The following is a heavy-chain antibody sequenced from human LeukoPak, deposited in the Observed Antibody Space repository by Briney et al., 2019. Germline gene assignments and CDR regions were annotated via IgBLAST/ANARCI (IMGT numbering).Heavy chain of an antibody. V-gene: IGHV4-59*12. CDR1: GGSLSIYY. J-gene: IGHJ4*02. Sequence: PSVSLSLTCTVSGGSLSIYYWSCVRHPPAKGLEWIVYIYYSGSTNYNPSPKRRGTLSQDTSHNHFSPKMSAVTAADTAVVLFGRDPPYGSTFSWGEGTVV. CDR3: GRDPPYGSTFS. CDR2: IYYSGST. D-gene: IGHD3-10*01.